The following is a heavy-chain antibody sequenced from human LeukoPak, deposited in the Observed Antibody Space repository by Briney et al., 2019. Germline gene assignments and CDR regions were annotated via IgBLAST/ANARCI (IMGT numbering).Heavy chain of an antibody. CDR3: AKSSYYDSSGFYREYYFDY. CDR2: ISGTGGST. CDR1: GFTFSSYS. V-gene: IGHV3-23*01. J-gene: IGHJ4*02. Sequence: GGSLRLSCAASGFTFSSYSMNWVRQAPGKGLEWVSSISGTGGSTHYADSLKGRFTISRDNSKNTLYLQMNSLRAGDTAVYYCAKSSYYDSSGFYREYYFDYWGQGALVPVSS. D-gene: IGHD3-22*01.